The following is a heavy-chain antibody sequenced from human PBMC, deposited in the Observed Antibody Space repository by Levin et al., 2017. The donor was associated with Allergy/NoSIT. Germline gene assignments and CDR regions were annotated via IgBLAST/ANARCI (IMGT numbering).Heavy chain of an antibody. CDR1: GFTFEDYA. D-gene: IGHD3-9*01. CDR3: ARAYGILAHYHPDY. V-gene: IGHV3-20*04. CDR2: INWAGGSP. Sequence: RTGGSLRLSCAASGFTFEDYAMSWVRQAPGKGLEWVSGINWAGGSPGYADSVKGRFTISRDSAKNSLYLEMNSLRAEDTAFYYCARAYGILAHYHPDYWGQGLLVTVSS. J-gene: IGHJ4*02.